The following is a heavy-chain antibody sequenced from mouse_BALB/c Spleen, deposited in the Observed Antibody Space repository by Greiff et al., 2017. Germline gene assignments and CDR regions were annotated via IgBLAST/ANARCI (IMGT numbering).Heavy chain of an antibody. CDR2: IWAGGST. D-gene: IGHD1-1*01. J-gene: IGHJ2*01. Sequence: VKLMEPGPGLVAPSQSLTITCTVAGFSLTSHGVHWVRQPPGKGLEWLGVIWAGGSTIYNSAIISRLSISKDNSKSQVFLKMDSLQPDDTAMYYCAGDPGYYCSSYGGLFDYWGQGTTLTVSA. V-gene: IGHV2-9*02. CDR1: GFSLTSHG. CDR3: AGDPGYYCSSYGGLFDY.